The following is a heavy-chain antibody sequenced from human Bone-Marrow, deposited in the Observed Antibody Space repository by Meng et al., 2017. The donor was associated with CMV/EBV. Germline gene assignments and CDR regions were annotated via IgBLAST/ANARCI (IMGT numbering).Heavy chain of an antibody. Sequence: GESLKISCAVSGLTFPNDWMNWVRQAPGKGLEWVSYISSSGSTIYYADSVKGRFTISRDNAKNSLYLQMNSLRTEDTAVYYCARHERLWSGYYTDYYYYGMDVWGQGTTVTVSS. V-gene: IGHV3-48*04. J-gene: IGHJ6*02. CDR1: GLTFPNDW. D-gene: IGHD3-3*01. CDR2: ISSSGSTI. CDR3: ARHERLWSGYYTDYYYYGMDV.